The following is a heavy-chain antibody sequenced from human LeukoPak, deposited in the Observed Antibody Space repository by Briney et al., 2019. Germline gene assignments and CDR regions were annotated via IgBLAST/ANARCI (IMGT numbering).Heavy chain of an antibody. Sequence: SETLSLTCTVSGGSISSYYWSWIRQPPGKGLEWIGYIYTSGSTNYNPSLKSRVTISVDTSKNQFSLKLSSVTAADTAVYYCARHAVDYGDYGERGPYYYYYYYMDVWGKGTTVTVSS. D-gene: IGHD4-17*01. CDR2: IYTSGST. V-gene: IGHV4-4*09. CDR3: ARHAVDYGDYGERGPYYYYYYYMDV. J-gene: IGHJ6*03. CDR1: GGSISSYY.